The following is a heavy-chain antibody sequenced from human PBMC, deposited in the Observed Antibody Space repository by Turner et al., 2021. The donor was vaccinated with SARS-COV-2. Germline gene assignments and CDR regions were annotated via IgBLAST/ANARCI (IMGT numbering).Heavy chain of an antibody. CDR1: GGTFSNFA. D-gene: IGHD6-19*01. CDR3: ARGGSGWYGYYYYGMDV. Sequence: QVQVVQSGAEVKKPGASVKVSCKASGGTFSNFAISWVRQAPGQGLGWMGGIIPIFGTANYAQKFQGRVTITADESTSTAYMELSSLRSEDTAVYYCARGGSGWYGYYYYGMDVWGQGTTVIVSS. J-gene: IGHJ6*02. CDR2: IIPIFGTA. V-gene: IGHV1-69*01.